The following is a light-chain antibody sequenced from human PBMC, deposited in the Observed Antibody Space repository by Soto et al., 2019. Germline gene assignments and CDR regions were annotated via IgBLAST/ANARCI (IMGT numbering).Light chain of an antibody. J-gene: IGKJ4*01. CDR3: QQRSNWPLT. CDR2: DAS. Sequence: EIVLTQSPATLSLSPGERATLSCRASHNVSSYVDWYQQKPGQAPRLLIYDASNRATGIPARFSGSGSVTDFTLTISSLETEDFAVYYCQQRSNWPLTFGGGTKVEIK. V-gene: IGKV3-11*01. CDR1: HNVSSY.